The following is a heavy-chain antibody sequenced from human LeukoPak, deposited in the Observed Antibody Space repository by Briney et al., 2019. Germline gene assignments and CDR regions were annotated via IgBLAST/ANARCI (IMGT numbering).Heavy chain of an antibody. D-gene: IGHD4-17*01. Sequence: PSETLSLTCAVYGGSFSGYYWSWIRQPPGKGLEWIGEINLSGSTNYNPSLKSRVTISVDTSKNQFSLKLSSVTAADTAVYYCARTTVTTFLLRSDYDYWGQGTLVTVSS. J-gene: IGHJ4*02. CDR3: ARTTVTTFLLRSDYDY. V-gene: IGHV4-34*01. CDR2: INLSGST. CDR1: GGSFSGYY.